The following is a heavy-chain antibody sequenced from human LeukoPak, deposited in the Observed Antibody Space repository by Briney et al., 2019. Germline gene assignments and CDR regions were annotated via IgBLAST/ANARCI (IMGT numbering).Heavy chain of an antibody. Sequence: PSETLSLTCTVSGGSISSSSYYWGWIRQPPGKGLEWIGSIYYSGSTYYNPSLKSRVTISVDTSKNQFSLKLSSVTAADTAVYYCARHVLVATIRGQFDPWGQGTLVTVSS. J-gene: IGHJ5*02. V-gene: IGHV4-39*01. CDR2: IYYSGST. CDR3: ARHVLVATIRGQFDP. D-gene: IGHD5-12*01. CDR1: GGSISSSSYY.